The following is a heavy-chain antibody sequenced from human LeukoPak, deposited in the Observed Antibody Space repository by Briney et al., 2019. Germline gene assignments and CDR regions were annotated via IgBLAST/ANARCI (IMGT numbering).Heavy chain of an antibody. D-gene: IGHD1-1*01. J-gene: IGHJ3*01. V-gene: IGHV3-74*01. Sequence: PGVSLTLSCSASGFPLSKYWILGVPHARGKGLVWGSRINTDGSSTNYADSVRGRFTVSRDNAKNTLFLQMNSLRVEDTAVYYCARVIGWNEPFDLWGHGTLVTVSS. CDR3: ARVIGWNEPFDL. CDR2: INTDGSST. CDR1: GFPLSKYW.